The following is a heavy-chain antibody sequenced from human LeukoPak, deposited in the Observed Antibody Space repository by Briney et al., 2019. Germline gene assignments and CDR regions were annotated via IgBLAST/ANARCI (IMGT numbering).Heavy chain of an antibody. CDR2: IYYSGST. V-gene: IGHV4-30-4*08. J-gene: IGHJ4*02. CDR1: GGSISSGDYY. D-gene: IGHD3-10*01. Sequence: SQTLSLTCTVSGGSISSGDYYWRWIRQPPGKGLEWIGYIYYSGSTYYNPSLKSRVTISVDTSKNQFSLKLSSVTAADTAVYYCARGVGFGVTIYFDYWGQGTLVTVSS. CDR3: ARGVGFGVTIYFDY.